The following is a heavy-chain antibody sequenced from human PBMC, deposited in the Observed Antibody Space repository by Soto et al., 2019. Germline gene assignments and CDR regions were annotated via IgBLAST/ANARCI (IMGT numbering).Heavy chain of an antibody. V-gene: IGHV1-69*02. Sequence: QVQLVQSGAEVKKPGSSVKVSCKASGGTFSSYTISCVRQAPGQGLEWRGRIIPILGIANYAQKFQGRVKITADKYTNTAYMGVSSLRSDDTAVYYCTRADPHGSFDYWGQGTLVTVSS. J-gene: IGHJ4*02. CDR1: GGTFSSYT. D-gene: IGHD5-12*01. CDR2: IIPILGIA. CDR3: TRADPHGSFDY.